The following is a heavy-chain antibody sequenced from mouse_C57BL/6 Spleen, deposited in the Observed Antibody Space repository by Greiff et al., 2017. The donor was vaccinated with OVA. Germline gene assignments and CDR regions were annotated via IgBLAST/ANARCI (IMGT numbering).Heavy chain of an antibody. J-gene: IGHJ1*03. V-gene: IGHV7-3*01. CDR1: GFTFTDYY. Sequence: EVQLVESGGGLVQPGGSLSLSCAASGFTFTDYYMSWVRQPPGKALEWLGFIRNKANGYTTEYSASVKGRFTISRDNSQSILYLQMNALRAEDSATYYCARRRWYCDVWGTGTTVTVSS. CDR3: ARRRWYCDV. CDR2: IRNKANGYTT.